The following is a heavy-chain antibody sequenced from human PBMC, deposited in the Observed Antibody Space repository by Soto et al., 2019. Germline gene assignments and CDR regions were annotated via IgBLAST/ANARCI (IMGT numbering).Heavy chain of an antibody. Sequence: ASVKVSCKASGGTFSSYAISWVRQAPGQGLEWMGGIIPTFGTANYAQKFQGRVTITADESTSTAYMELSSLRSEDTAVYYCARIAYYDSSGYSRYYFDYWGQGTLVTVSS. V-gene: IGHV1-69*13. CDR1: GGTFSSYA. D-gene: IGHD3-22*01. CDR2: IIPTFGTA. J-gene: IGHJ4*02. CDR3: ARIAYYDSSGYSRYYFDY.